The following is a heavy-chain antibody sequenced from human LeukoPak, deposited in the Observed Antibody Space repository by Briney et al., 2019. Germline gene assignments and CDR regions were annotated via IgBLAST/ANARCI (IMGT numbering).Heavy chain of an antibody. CDR2: IKQDGSEK. D-gene: IGHD6-19*01. J-gene: IGHJ4*02. V-gene: IGHV3-7*01. Sequence: GGSLRLSCAASGFTFSSYWMSWVRQAPGKGLEWVANIKQDGSEKYYVDSVKGRFTISRDNAKNSLYLQMNSLRAEDTAVYYCARGSTYSSGWYTGFDYWGQGTLVTVSS. CDR1: GFTFSSYW. CDR3: ARGSTYSSGWYTGFDY.